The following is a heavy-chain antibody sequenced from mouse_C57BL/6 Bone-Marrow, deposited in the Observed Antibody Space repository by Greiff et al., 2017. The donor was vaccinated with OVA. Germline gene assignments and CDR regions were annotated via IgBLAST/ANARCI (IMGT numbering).Heavy chain of an antibody. CDR3: TRGYYLDY. Sequence: QVQLKQSGAELARPGASVKMSCKASGFTFTSYTIHWVKQRPGQGLEWIGYIDPTNDYTHYNQKFKGKATLTADKSSSTAYMQLSSLTSEDSAVYYCTRGYYLDYWGHGTALTVSS. J-gene: IGHJ2*01. V-gene: IGHV1-4*01. CDR2: IDPTNDYT. CDR1: GFTFTSYT.